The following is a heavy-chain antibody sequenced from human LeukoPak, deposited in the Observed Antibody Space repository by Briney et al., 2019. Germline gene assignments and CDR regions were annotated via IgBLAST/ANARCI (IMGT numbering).Heavy chain of an antibody. D-gene: IGHD2-21*02. CDR1: GFTFSSYA. CDR2: ISGSGGST. V-gene: IGHV3-23*01. J-gene: IGHJ4*02. CDR3: ATTPRRVTAIAGLTDY. Sequence: PGGSLRLSCAASGFTFSSYAMSWVRQAPGKGLEWVSAISGSGGSTYYADSVKGRFTISRDNSKNTLYLQMNSLRAEDTAVYYCATTPRRVTAIAGLTDYWGQGTLVTVSS.